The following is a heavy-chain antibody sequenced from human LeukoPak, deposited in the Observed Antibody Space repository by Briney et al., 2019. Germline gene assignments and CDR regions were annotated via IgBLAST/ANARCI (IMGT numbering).Heavy chain of an antibody. J-gene: IGHJ4*02. CDR1: GGSFSGYY. CDR2: INHSGST. CDR3: ARGWGPYGGNSGTFDY. D-gene: IGHD4-23*01. V-gene: IGHV4-34*01. Sequence: SETLSLTCAVYGGSFSGYYWSWIRQPPGKGLEWIGEINHSGSTNYNPSLKSRVTISVDTSKNQFSLKLSSVTAADTAVYYCARGWGPYGGNSGTFDYWGQGTLVTVSS.